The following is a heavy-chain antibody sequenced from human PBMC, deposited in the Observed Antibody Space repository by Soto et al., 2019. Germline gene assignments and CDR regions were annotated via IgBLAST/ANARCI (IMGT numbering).Heavy chain of an antibody. CDR3: ARVWGTIDY. D-gene: IGHD3-16*01. CDR2: MNPNSGNT. CDR1: GYTFTNYD. V-gene: IGHV1-8*01. Sequence: QVQLVQSGAEVKKPGASVKVSCKASGYTFTNYDINWVRQATGQGLEWMGWMNPNSGNTGSAQKFQGRITMTRDTSTGTAYMELNSLRYEDTAVYYCARVWGTIDYWGQGTLVTVSS. J-gene: IGHJ4*02.